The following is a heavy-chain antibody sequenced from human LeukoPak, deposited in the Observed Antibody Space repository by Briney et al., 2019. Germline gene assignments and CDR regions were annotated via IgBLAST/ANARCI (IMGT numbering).Heavy chain of an antibody. CDR1: GFTLRSYG. Sequence: GGSLGFSCAASGFTLRSYGMNWVRKAPGKGLERLAVISYDGSNKYYADSVKGRFTISRDNSKNTLYLQMNSLRAEDTAVYYCAKVPYYYDKHAFDIWGQGTMVTVSS. V-gene: IGHV3-30*18. D-gene: IGHD3-22*01. CDR2: ISYDGSNK. CDR3: AKVPYYYDKHAFDI. J-gene: IGHJ3*02.